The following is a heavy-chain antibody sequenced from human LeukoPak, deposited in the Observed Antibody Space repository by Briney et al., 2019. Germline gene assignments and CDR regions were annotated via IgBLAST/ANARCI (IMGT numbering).Heavy chain of an antibody. V-gene: IGHV1-69*13. J-gene: IGHJ4*02. CDR3: ARGDTAMVLDY. CDR2: IIPIFGTA. Sequence: ASVKVSCKASGGTFSSYAISWVRQAPGQGLEWMGGIIPIFGTANYAQEFQGRVTITADESTSTAYMELSSLRSEDTAVYYCARGDTAMVLDYWGQGTLVTVSS. D-gene: IGHD5-18*01. CDR1: GGTFSSYA.